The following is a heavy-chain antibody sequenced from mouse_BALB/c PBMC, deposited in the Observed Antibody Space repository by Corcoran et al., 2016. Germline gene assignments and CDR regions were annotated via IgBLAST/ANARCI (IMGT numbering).Heavy chain of an antibody. D-gene: IGHD2-4*01. J-gene: IGHJ2*01. CDR2: INTYTGEP. V-gene: IGHV9-3-1*01. CDR1: GYTFTNYG. CDR3: ARLGYDYAYFDY. Sequence: QIQLVQSGPELKKPGETVKISCKASGYTFTNYGMNWVKQAPGKGLKWMGWINTYTGEPTYADDFKGRFAFSLETSASTADLQINNLKNEDTATYFCARLGYDYAYFDYWGQGTTLTVSS.